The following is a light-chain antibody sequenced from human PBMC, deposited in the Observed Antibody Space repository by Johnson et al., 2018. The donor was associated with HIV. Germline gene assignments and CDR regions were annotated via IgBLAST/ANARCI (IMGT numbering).Light chain of an antibody. CDR3: GTWDSSLSAGGV. Sequence: QSVLTQPPSVSAAPGQEVTISCSGSSSNIGNNYVSWYQQLPGTAPKLLIYENNKRPSGIPDRFSGSKSGTSATLGITGLQTGDEADYYCGTWDSSLSAGGVFGTGTEVTVL. V-gene: IGLV1-51*02. CDR1: SSNIGNNY. CDR2: ENN. J-gene: IGLJ1*01.